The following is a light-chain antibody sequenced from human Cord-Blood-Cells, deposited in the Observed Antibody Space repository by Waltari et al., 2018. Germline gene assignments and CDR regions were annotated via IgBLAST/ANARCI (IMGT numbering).Light chain of an antibody. Sequence: SSELTQPPSVSVSPGQTARITCSGAALPKQYAYWYQQKPGQAPVLVIYNDSERPSGIPERFSGSSSGTTVTLTISGVQSEDEADYYCQSADSSGTYVVFGGGTKLTVL. V-gene: IGLV3-25*02. CDR1: ALPKQY. J-gene: IGLJ2*01. CDR3: QSADSSGTYVV. CDR2: NDS.